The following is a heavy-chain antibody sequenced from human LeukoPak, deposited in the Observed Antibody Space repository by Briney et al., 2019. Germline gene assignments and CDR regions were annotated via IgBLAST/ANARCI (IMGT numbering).Heavy chain of an antibody. V-gene: IGHV3-74*01. CDR3: ARAVRSGWYIY. CDR1: GFTFSSYW. D-gene: IGHD6-19*01. Sequence: SGGSLRLSCAASGFTFSSYWMHWVRQAPGEGLVWVSRINSDGSSTSYADSVKGRFTISRDNAKNTLYLQMNSLRAEDTAVYYCARAVRSGWYIYWGQGTLVTVSS. J-gene: IGHJ4*02. CDR2: INSDGSST.